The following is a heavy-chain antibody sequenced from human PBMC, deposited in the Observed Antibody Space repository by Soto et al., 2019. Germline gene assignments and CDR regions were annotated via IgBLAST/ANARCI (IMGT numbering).Heavy chain of an antibody. CDR2: IYYRGNA. V-gene: IGHV4-39*01. CDR3: ARLEGLATISYYFDF. D-gene: IGHD3-9*01. Sequence: QLQLQESGPGLVKPSETLSLTCSVSDDSINSDKYYWGWIRQPPGKGLEWIGSIYYRGNAYYNPSLQTRVTISLDKSKSQFSLKLNSVTAADSAVYFGARLEGLATISYYFDFWGPGALVTFSS. CDR1: DDSINSDKYY. J-gene: IGHJ4*02.